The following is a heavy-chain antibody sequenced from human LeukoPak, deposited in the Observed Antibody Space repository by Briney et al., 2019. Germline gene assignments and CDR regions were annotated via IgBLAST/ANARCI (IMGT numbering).Heavy chain of an antibody. V-gene: IGHV2-5*02. D-gene: IGHD6-13*01. J-gene: IGHJ3*02. CDR1: GFSLSTSGVG. Sequence: SGPTLVNPTQTLTXTCTFSGFSLSTSGVGVGWIRQPPGKALEWLALIYWDDDKLYTPSLKSRLTVTKDTSKNQVVLTMTNMDPVDTATYYCARPYSSSWKGAFDIWGQGTMVTVSS. CDR3: ARPYSSSWKGAFDI. CDR2: IYWDDDK.